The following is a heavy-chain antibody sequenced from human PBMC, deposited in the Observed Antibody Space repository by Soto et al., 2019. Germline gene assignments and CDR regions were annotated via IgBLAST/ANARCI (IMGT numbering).Heavy chain of an antibody. Sequence: GSLRLSCISSGFTFRTYTMNWVRQAPGKGLEWVSGVRGFSPYTFYAESVKGRFTISRDNAKNSLYLQMNSLRAEDTAVYYCARDRGYDAHDYYYNAMDVWGQGTTVTVSS. CDR2: VRGFSPYT. V-gene: IGHV3-21*01. CDR3: ARDRGYDAHDYYYNAMDV. D-gene: IGHD2-15*01. J-gene: IGHJ6*02. CDR1: GFTFRTYT.